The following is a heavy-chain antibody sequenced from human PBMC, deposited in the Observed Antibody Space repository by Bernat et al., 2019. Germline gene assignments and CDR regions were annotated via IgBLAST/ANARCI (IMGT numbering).Heavy chain of an antibody. CDR3: TTGGLRWGTG. D-gene: IGHD4-23*01. CDR1: GFTSSNAW. Sequence: EVQLVESGGGLVKPGGSLRLSCAASGFTSSNAWMTWVRQPPGKGLEWVGRIKSKTDGGTTDNAVPVKGRFTSSRDDSINALYLQMNSLKTENTAEYYCTTGGLRWGTGWGQGTLVTVSS. CDR2: IKSKTDGGTT. J-gene: IGHJ4*02. V-gene: IGHV3-15*01.